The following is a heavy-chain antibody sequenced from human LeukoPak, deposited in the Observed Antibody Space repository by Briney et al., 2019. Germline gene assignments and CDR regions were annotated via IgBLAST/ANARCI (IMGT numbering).Heavy chain of an antibody. Sequence: GGSLRLSCAASGFTFSNYAMHWVRQAPGKGLEWVAVIWYDGSNKYYADSVKGRFTISRDNSKNTLYLQMNSLRAEDTAVYYCARDGGYYFDYWGQGTLVTVAS. D-gene: IGHD3-3*01. V-gene: IGHV3-33*08. CDR1: GFTFSNYA. J-gene: IGHJ4*02. CDR3: ARDGGYYFDY. CDR2: IWYDGSNK.